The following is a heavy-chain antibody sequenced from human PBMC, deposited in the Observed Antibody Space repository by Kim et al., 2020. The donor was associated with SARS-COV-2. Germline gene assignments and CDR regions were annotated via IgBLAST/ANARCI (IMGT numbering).Heavy chain of an antibody. V-gene: IGHV4-59*13. CDR2: IYYSGST. J-gene: IGHJ4*02. D-gene: IGHD3-10*01. CDR1: GGSISSYY. Sequence: SETLSLTCTVSGGSISSYYWSWIRQPPGKGLEWIGYIYYSGSTNYNPSLKSRVTISVDTSKNQFSLXLSSVTAADTAVYYCARGRVRGVSLVGFDYWGQGTXVTVSS. CDR3: ARGRVRGVSLVGFDY.